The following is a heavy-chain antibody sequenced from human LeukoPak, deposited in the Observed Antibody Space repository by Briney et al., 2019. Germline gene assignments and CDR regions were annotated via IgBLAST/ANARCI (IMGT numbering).Heavy chain of an antibody. Sequence: PGGSLRLSCAASGFTFDDYGMSWVRQAPGKGLEWVSGINWNGGSTGYADSVKGRFTISRDNAKNSLYLQMNSLRAEDTALYYCARAKGTMVRGASYFDYWGQGTLVTVSS. CDR1: GFTFDDYG. D-gene: IGHD3-10*01. J-gene: IGHJ4*02. CDR2: INWNGGST. V-gene: IGHV3-20*04. CDR3: ARAKGTMVRGASYFDY.